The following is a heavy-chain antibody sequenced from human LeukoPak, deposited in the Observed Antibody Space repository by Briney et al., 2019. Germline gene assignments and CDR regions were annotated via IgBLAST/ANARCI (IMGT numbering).Heavy chain of an antibody. D-gene: IGHD6-13*01. CDR2: INHSRST. CDR1: GGSFSGYY. CDR3: ASSPPYIAAAGPYYYHMDV. Sequence: SETLSLTCAVYGGSFSGYYWSWIRQPPGKGLEWIGEINHSRSTNYNPSLKSRVTISVDTSKNQFSLKLSSVTAADTAVYYCASSPPYIAAAGPYYYHMDVWGKGTTVTISS. V-gene: IGHV4-34*01. J-gene: IGHJ6*03.